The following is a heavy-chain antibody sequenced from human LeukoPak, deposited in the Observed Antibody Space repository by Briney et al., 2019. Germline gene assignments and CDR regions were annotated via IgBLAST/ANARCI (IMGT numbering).Heavy chain of an antibody. Sequence: GGSLRLSCAASGFTLSSYSMNWVRQAPGKGLEWVSSISSSSSYIYYADSVKGRFTISRDNAKNSLYLQMNSLRAEDTAVYYCARVSGYGDIVVVVAATPEYYFDYWGQGTLVTVSS. CDR3: ARVSGYGDIVVVVAATPEYYFDY. J-gene: IGHJ4*02. D-gene: IGHD2-15*01. V-gene: IGHV3-21*01. CDR1: GFTLSSYS. CDR2: ISSSSSYI.